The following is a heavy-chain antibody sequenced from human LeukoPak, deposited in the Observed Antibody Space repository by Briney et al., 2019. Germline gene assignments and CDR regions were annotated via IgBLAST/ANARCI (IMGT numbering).Heavy chain of an antibody. J-gene: IGHJ4*02. D-gene: IGHD3-22*01. CDR2: ISWNSGSI. Sequence: PGRSLRLSCAASGFTFDDYAMHWVRHAPGKGLEWVSGISWNSGSIGYADSVKGRLTISRDNAKNSLYLQMNSLRAEDTALYYCAKGLEDSSGYVDYWGQGTLVTVSS. CDR1: GFTFDDYA. V-gene: IGHV3-9*01. CDR3: AKGLEDSSGYVDY.